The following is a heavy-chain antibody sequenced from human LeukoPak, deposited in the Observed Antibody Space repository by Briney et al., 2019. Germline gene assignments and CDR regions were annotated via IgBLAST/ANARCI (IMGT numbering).Heavy chain of an antibody. CDR1: GFTFSSYA. CDR2: ISYDGSNK. V-gene: IGHV3-30-3*01. Sequence: GGSPRLSCAASGFTFSSYAMHWVRQAPGKGLEWVAVISYDGSNKYYADSVKGRFTISRDNSKNTLYLQMNSLRAEDTAVYYCARDSYYYDSSGYYPQGGFDYWGQGTLVTVSS. J-gene: IGHJ4*02. D-gene: IGHD3-22*01. CDR3: ARDSYYYDSSGYYPQGGFDY.